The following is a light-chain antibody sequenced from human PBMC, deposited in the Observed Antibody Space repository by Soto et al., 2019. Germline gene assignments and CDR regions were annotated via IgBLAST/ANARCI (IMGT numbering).Light chain of an antibody. CDR3: EQYSIYPRP. CDR2: KAS. CDR1: QSISSW. J-gene: IGKJ1*01. Sequence: DIQMTQSPSTLSASVGDRVTITCRASQSISSWLAWYQQKPGKAPKLLIYKASTLQSGVPSRFSGSGSGTEFTLTISSLQPDDFATYYCEQYSIYPRPFGQGTKVEIK. V-gene: IGKV1-5*03.